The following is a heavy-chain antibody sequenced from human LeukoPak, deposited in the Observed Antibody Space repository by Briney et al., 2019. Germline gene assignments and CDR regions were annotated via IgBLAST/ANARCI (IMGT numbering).Heavy chain of an antibody. Sequence: SETLSLTCTVSGGSISSGYYYWGWIRQPPGKGLEWIGYIYYSGSTNYNPSLKSRVTISVDTSKNQFSLKLSSVTAADTAVYYGARSGQGDYDILTGYSWGQGTLVTVSS. CDR1: GGSISSGYYY. J-gene: IGHJ5*02. CDR2: IYYSGST. CDR3: ARSGQGDYDILTGYS. D-gene: IGHD3-9*01. V-gene: IGHV4-39*07.